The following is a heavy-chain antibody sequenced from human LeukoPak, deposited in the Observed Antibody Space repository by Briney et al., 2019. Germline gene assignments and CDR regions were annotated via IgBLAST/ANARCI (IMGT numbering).Heavy chain of an antibody. CDR3: ARGGAARPDY. V-gene: IGHV3-48*01. J-gene: IGHJ4*02. CDR2: ISSGGGII. CDR1: GFTFSNYG. Sequence: GGSLGLSCGASGFTFSNYGMNWVRQAPGKGLEWVSYISSGGGIIQYADSVKGRFTISRDSVRSSLYLQVNSLRVEDTAIYYCARGGAARPDYWGQGTLVTVSS. D-gene: IGHD6-6*01.